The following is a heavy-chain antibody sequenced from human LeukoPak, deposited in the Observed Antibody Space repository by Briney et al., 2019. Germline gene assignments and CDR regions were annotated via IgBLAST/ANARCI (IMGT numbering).Heavy chain of an antibody. V-gene: IGHV3-33*06. CDR3: AKGIAAGAMGYMDV. CDR1: GFTFSRNG. J-gene: IGHJ6*03. CDR2: IWYDGSNK. D-gene: IGHD6-25*01. Sequence: PGRSLRLSCAASGFTFSRNGMHWVRPAPGRGLAGVGVIWYDGSNKYYADSVRGRFTISRDNSKSTMFLQMNSLRVEDTAVYYCAKGIAAGAMGYMDVWGKGTTVTVSS.